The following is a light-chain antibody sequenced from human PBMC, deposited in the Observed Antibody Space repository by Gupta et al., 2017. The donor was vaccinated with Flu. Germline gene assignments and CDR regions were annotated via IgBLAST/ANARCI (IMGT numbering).Light chain of an antibody. V-gene: IGKV1-5*03. CDR1: QSISYW. J-gene: IGKJ1*01. CDR2: KAS. Sequence: VGDRVTITCRGSQSISYWLAWDQQKPGKAPKLLIYKASTLERGVPSRFSGSVAGTEFTLTISSLQPDDFATYYCQQYNSYFTFGQGTKVEIK. CDR3: QQYNSYFT.